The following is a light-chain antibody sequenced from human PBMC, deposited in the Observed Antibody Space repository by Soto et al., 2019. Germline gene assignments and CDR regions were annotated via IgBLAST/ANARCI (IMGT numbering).Light chain of an antibody. CDR2: WAS. J-gene: IGKJ1*01. Sequence: DFVMTQSPDSLAVSLGERATINCKSSQTLLYSSNSKSYLAWYQPTPGQSPKLLIHWASTRESGVPDRFSGSGSWTDFTLTIDSLKAEDVAVYYCQQYYNTPWTFGQGTKVDIK. CDR1: QTLLYSSNSKSY. V-gene: IGKV4-1*01. CDR3: QQYYNTPWT.